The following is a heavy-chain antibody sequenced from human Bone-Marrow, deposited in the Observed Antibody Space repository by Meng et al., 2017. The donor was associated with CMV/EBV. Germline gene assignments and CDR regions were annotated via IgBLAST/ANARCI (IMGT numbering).Heavy chain of an antibody. CDR1: GFTFSSYW. J-gene: IGHJ3*02. V-gene: IGHV3-21*01. CDR2: ISSSSSYI. CDR3: ARESDSSGYYYVAFDI. Sequence: GESLKISCAASGFTFSSYWMSWVRQAPGKGLEWVSSISSSSSYIYYADSVKGRFTISRDNAKNSLYLQMNSLRAEDTAVYYCARESDSSGYYYVAFDIWGQGTMVTVSS. D-gene: IGHD3-22*01.